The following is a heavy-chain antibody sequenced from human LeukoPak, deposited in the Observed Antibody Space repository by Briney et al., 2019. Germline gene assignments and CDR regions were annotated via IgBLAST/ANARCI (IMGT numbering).Heavy chain of an antibody. CDR2: ISTSTTTI. V-gene: IGHV3-48*01. CDR1: GFTFSSYS. J-gene: IGHJ3*02. Sequence: GGSLRLSCEASGFTFSSYSMNWVRQAPGKGLEWISYISTSTTTIYYANSVKGRFTISRDNAKKSLYLQMNSLRAEDTAVYFCARDVYDSRGWGRTFDIWGQGTMVIVSS. D-gene: IGHD3-22*01. CDR3: ARDVYDSRGWGRTFDI.